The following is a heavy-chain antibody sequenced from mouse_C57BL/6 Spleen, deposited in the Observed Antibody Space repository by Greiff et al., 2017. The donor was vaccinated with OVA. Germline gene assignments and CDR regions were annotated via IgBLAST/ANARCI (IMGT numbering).Heavy chain of an antibody. J-gene: IGHJ3*01. D-gene: IGHD2-2*01. CDR1: GFNIKDYY. Sequence: VQLQQSGAELVKPGASVKLSCTASGFNIKDYYMHWVKQRTEQGLEWIGRIDPEDGETKYAPKFQGKATITADKSSNTAYLQISSLTSEDTAVYYCASPYGYDEAWFAYWGQGTLVTVSA. CDR3: ASPYGYDEAWFAY. CDR2: IDPEDGET. V-gene: IGHV14-2*01.